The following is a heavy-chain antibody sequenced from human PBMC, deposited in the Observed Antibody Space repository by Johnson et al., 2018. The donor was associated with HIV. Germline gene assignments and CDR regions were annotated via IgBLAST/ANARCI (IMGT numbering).Heavy chain of an antibody. V-gene: IGHV3-20*04. J-gene: IGHJ3*02. CDR1: GFTFDDYG. CDR2: INWNGGST. D-gene: IGHD3-16*01. CDR3: ATCSDQVLLGGDAFDI. Sequence: VQLVESGGGVVQPGGSLRLSCAASGFTFDDYGMSWVRQAPGKGLEWVSGINWNGGSTGYADSVKGRFTLSRDNAKNSLFLQMNSLRVEDTAVYYCATCSDQVLLGGDAFDIWGQGTMVTVSS.